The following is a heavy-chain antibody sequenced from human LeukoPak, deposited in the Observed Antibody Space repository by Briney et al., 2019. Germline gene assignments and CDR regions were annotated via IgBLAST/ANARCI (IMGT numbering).Heavy chain of an antibody. CDR2: TNPNSGGT. D-gene: IGHD2-15*01. CDR3: ASGGGSFGDV. Sequence: ASVKVSCKASGYSFTGYYMHWVRQAPGQGLEWMGRTNPNSGGTNYAQKFRGRVTMTRDTSISTDYMELSGLRSDDTAVYYCASGGGSFGDVWGQGTMVTVSS. J-gene: IGHJ3*01. V-gene: IGHV1-2*06. CDR1: GYSFTGYY.